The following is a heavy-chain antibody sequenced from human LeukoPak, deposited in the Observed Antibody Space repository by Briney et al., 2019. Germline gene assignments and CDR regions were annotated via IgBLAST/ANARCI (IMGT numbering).Heavy chain of an antibody. CDR1: GGSLSSSDYS. CDR2: FYFSGGT. V-gene: IGHV4-39*01. CDR3: ARRGRNYAFDL. D-gene: IGHD4-11*01. Sequence: TSETLSLTCTVSGGSLSSSDYSWDWIRQSLEKGLEWIGNFYFSGGTYYSPSLKSRVTISADTSKNQFSLKLSSVTAADTAVYYCARRGRNYAFDLWGQGTPVTVSS. J-gene: IGHJ4*02.